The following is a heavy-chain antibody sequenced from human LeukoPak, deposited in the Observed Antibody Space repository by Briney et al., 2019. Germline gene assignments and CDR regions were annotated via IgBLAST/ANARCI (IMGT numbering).Heavy chain of an antibody. J-gene: IGHJ4*02. Sequence: GGSLRLSCAASGFTFSSYAMTWVRQAPGKGLEWVSAISGSSSSTHYADSVKGRFTISRDNSKNTLYLQMNSLRAEDTAVYYCARDQRESGYSYGFVDYWGQGTLVTVSS. CDR3: ARDQRESGYSYGFVDY. D-gene: IGHD5-18*01. CDR1: GFTFSSYA. V-gene: IGHV3-23*01. CDR2: ISGSSSST.